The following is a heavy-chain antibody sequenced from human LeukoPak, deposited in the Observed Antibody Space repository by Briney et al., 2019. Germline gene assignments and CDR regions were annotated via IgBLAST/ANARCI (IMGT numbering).Heavy chain of an antibody. D-gene: IGHD6-13*01. CDR1: GGSISSSNYY. V-gene: IGHV4-39*01. J-gene: IGHJ5*02. CDR2: CYYTGST. Sequence: SETLSLTCTVSGGSISSSNYYWGWIRQPPGKGLEWIGSCYYTGSTHDNPSLKSRVTMSVDTSKNQFSLELSSVTAADTAVYYCARQPLTRQLLVPNRFDPWGQGTLVTVSS. CDR3: ARQPLTRQLLVPNRFDP.